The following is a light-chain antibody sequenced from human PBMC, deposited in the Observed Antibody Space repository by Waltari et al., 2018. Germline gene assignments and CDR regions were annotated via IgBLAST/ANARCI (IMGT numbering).Light chain of an antibody. CDR3: QSADSTSTHVV. J-gene: IGLJ2*01. CDR2: KDT. Sequence: SYELTQPPSVSVSPGQTATITCSGDALPKQFAFWYQQKPGQAPVLGTYKDTDRPSGIPDRISGSTSGTTVTLTISGVQAEDEADYYCQSADSTSTHVVFGGGTKLTVL. CDR1: ALPKQF. V-gene: IGLV3-25*03.